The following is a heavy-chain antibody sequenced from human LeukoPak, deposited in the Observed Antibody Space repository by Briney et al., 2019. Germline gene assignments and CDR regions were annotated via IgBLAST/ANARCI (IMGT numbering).Heavy chain of an antibody. V-gene: IGHV3-21*01. CDR3: AVGVAAAGGGY. D-gene: IGHD6-13*01. CDR2: ISSSSSYI. Sequence: GGSLRLSCAASGFTFSSYSMNWVRQASGKALEWVSSISSSSSYIYYADSVKGRFTISRDNAKNSLYLQMNSLRAEDTAVYYCAVGVAAAGGGYWGQGTLVTVSS. CDR1: GFTFSSYS. J-gene: IGHJ4*02.